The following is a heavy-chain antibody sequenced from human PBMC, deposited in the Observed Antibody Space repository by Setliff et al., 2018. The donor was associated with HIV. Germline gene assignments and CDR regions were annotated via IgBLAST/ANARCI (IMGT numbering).Heavy chain of an antibody. J-gene: IGHJ6*03. CDR2: IYPGDFDT. CDR1: GYNFASSW. D-gene: IGHD3-16*01. V-gene: IGHV5-51*01. Sequence: GESLKISCKGFGYNFASSWIGWVRQMPGKGLEWMGIIYPGDFDTRYSPSFQGQVTISADKSTSTAYLRWSSLKASDTAMYYCARPRGGGEHYMDVWGKGTTVTVSS. CDR3: ARPRGGGEHYMDV.